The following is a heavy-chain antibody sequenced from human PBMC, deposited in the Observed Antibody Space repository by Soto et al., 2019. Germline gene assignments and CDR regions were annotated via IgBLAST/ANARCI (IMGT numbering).Heavy chain of an antibody. V-gene: IGHV3-21*01. D-gene: IGHD2-15*01. CDR2: ISSSNGNI. Sequence: EVQLVESGGGLVKPGGSLRLSCAASGFTFSAYTMNWVRQAPGKGLEWVSYISSSNGNIYYADSVKGRFTISRDNAKNSLYLQMNSLRAEDTAVYYCARDEYCSGGSCMDVWGKGTTVTVSS. J-gene: IGHJ6*03. CDR3: ARDEYCSGGSCMDV. CDR1: GFTFSAYT.